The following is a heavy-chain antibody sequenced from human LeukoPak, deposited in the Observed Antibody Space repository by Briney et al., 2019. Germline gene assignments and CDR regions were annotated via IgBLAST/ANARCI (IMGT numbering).Heavy chain of an antibody. CDR2: IYSNGIT. CDR3: ARRAYYDTSGYYPASGYFDL. Sequence: PSETLSLTCTVSGGSIFSYYFNWIRQPPGKGLEWIGYIYSNGITNYNPSLRSRGTISIATSKNQFSLRLRSETAADTAIYYCARRAYYDTSGYYPASGYFDLWGRGALVTVSS. D-gene: IGHD3-22*01. J-gene: IGHJ2*01. V-gene: IGHV4-4*08. CDR1: GGSIFSYY.